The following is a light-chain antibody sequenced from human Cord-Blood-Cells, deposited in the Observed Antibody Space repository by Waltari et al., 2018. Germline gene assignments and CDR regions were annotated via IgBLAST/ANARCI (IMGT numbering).Light chain of an antibody. V-gene: IGKV1-39*01. Sequence: DIQMTQSPSSLSASVGDRVTITCRASQSMSSYLNWYQQKPGKASKLLIYAASSWQSGVPSRFSGSGSVTDFTLTISSLQPEDFATYYCQQSYSTPYTFGQGTKLEIK. CDR3: QQSYSTPYT. CDR2: AAS. CDR1: QSMSSY. J-gene: IGKJ2*01.